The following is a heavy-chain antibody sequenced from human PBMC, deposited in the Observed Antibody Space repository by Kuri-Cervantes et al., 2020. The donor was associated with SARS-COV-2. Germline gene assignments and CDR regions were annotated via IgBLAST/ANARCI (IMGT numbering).Heavy chain of an antibody. CDR3: ASGYSSRLDAFDI. J-gene: IGHJ3*02. V-gene: IGHV3-48*04. Sequence: GESPKIPCAASGFTFSSYSMNWVRQAPGKGLEWVSYISSSSSTIYYADSVKGRFTISRDNAKNSLYLQMNSLRAEDTAVYYCASGYSSRLDAFDIWGQGTMVTVSS. CDR2: ISSSSSTI. CDR1: GFTFSSYS. D-gene: IGHD6-13*01.